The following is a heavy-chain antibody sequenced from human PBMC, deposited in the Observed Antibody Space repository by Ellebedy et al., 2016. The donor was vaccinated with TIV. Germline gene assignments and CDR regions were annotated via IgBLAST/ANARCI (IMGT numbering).Heavy chain of an antibody. V-gene: IGHV4-59*01. J-gene: IGHJ4*02. CDR1: GGSISSYY. CDR2: IYYSGST. Sequence: SETLSLXCTVSGGSISSYYWSWIRQPPGKGLEWIGYIYYSGSTNYNPSLKSRVTISVDTSKNQFSLKLSSVTAADTAVYYCARKDYFYFDYWGQGTLVTVSS. D-gene: IGHD4/OR15-4a*01. CDR3: ARKDYFYFDY.